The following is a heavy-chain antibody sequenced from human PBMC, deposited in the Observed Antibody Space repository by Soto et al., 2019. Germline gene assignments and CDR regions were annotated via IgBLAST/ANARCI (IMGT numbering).Heavy chain of an antibody. Sequence: PSETLSLTCTVSGGSISNYYSSWIRQPAGKGLEWIGRIYTGGSTNYNPSLKSRVTMSTDTSKNQFSLRLTSVAAADTAVYYCARASVGPPGGGSWIMPFDHWGQGALVTVSS. D-gene: IGHD2-15*01. V-gene: IGHV4-4*07. CDR2: IYTGGST. CDR3: ARASVGPPGGGSWIMPFDH. J-gene: IGHJ4*02. CDR1: GGSISNYY.